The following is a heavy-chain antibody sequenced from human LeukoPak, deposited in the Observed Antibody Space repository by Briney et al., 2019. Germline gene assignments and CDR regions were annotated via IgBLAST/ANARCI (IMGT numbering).Heavy chain of an antibody. Sequence: SETLSLTCTVSGGSISSYYWSWVRQPAGKGLEWVGRIYSTGSANYNPSPKSRVTMSVDTSANQFSLKLSYLSAAGPAGFYYARYDDYYLDYWGQGTLVTVSS. CDR2: IYSTGSA. V-gene: IGHV4-4*07. CDR1: GGSISSYY. J-gene: IGHJ4*02. D-gene: IGHD4-17*01. CDR3: ARYDDYYLDY.